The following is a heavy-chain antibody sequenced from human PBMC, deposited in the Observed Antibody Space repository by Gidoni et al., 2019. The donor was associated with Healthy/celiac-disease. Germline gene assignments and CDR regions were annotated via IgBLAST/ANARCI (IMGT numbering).Heavy chain of an antibody. Sequence: EVQLVESGGGLVKPGGSLRLSCAASGLTFSNAWMSWVRQAPGKGLEWVGRIKSKTDGGTTDYAAPVKGRFTISRDDSKNTLYLQMNSLKTEDTAVYYCTTDLPTVTTYFDYWGQGTLVTVSS. CDR2: IKSKTDGGTT. CDR1: GLTFSNAW. CDR3: TTDLPTVTTYFDY. D-gene: IGHD4-17*01. J-gene: IGHJ4*02. V-gene: IGHV3-15*01.